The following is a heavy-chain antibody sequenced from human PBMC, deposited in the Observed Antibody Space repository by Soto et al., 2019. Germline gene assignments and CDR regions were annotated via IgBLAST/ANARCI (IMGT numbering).Heavy chain of an antibody. Sequence: XESLTLSCAASGFPLTSYCMNWVRQAPGRGLEWVSTLSPSGDNTHYADSVKGRFTISRDNSKNTLFLQMNSLRAEDTAVYYCAKVPSTGFADYWGMGTLVTVSS. CDR1: GFPLTSYC. J-gene: IGHJ4*02. D-gene: IGHD3-9*01. V-gene: IGHV3-23*01. CDR2: LSPSGDNT. CDR3: AKVPSTGFADY.